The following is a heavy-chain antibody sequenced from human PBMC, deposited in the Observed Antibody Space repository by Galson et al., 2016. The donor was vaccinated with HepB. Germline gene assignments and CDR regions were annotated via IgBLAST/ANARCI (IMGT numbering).Heavy chain of an antibody. V-gene: IGHV4-34*01. CDR2: INHSGTS. D-gene: IGHD3-3*01. CDR3: ARSGVGGDNNWFDS. J-gene: IGHJ5*01. CDR1: GESFSSYS. Sequence: SETLSLTCAVYGESFSSYSWTWIRQSPGKGLEWIGEINHSGTSHSSPSLKRRVTISVDPSKSQFSLNVSSVTAADTAVYFCARSGVGGDNNWFDSWGQGTLVTVSA.